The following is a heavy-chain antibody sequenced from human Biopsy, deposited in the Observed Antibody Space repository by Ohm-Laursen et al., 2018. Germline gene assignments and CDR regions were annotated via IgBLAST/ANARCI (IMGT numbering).Heavy chain of an antibody. J-gene: IGHJ5*02. CDR2: INAKTGDT. CDR3: TRGGYYYDSLAYYYWFDP. Sequence: GPSVKVSCKASGYTFTGYHVHWVRQAPGQGLEWMGWINAKTGDTNYAQKFQGRVTMTRDTSISTAYVDLSSLRSDDTAVYYCTRGGYYYDSLAYYYWFDPWGQGTLVTVSS. V-gene: IGHV1-2*02. D-gene: IGHD3-22*01. CDR1: GYTFTGYH.